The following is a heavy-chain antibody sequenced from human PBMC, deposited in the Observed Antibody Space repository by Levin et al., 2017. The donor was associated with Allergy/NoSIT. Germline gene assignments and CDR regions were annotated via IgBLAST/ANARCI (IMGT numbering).Heavy chain of an antibody. D-gene: IGHD4-17*01. V-gene: IGHV5-10-1*01. CDR2: IDPSDSHT. CDR1: GYNFGNNW. Sequence: GESLKISCKASGYNFGNNWINWVRQRPGKGLEWMGRIDPSDSHTNYSPAFRGHVTISADKSINTAYLQWTSLKASATATYFCARSDHDNGDSLEVGLSWFDPWGQGALVIVSS. CDR3: ARSDHDNGDSLEVGLSWFDP. J-gene: IGHJ5*02.